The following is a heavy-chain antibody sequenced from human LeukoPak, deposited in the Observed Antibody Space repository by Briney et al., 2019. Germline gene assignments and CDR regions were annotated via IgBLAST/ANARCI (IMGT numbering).Heavy chain of an antibody. CDR3: AKPGRNGEYSYDPWYFDL. V-gene: IGHV3-30*18. CDR2: ISYDGSNK. Sequence: GRSLRLSCAASGFTFSSYGMHWVRQAPGKGLEWVAIISYDGSNKYYADSVKGRFTISRDNSRNTLYLQMNSLRAEDTAVYYCAKPGRNGEYSYDPWYFDLWGRGTLVTVSS. CDR1: GFTFSSYG. D-gene: IGHD5-18*01. J-gene: IGHJ2*01.